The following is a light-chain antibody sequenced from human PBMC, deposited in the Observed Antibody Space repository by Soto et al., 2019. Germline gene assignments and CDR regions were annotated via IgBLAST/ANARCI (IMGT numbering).Light chain of an antibody. V-gene: IGKV3-11*01. CDR1: QSVSTY. CDR3: QQRSTWPLIT. Sequence: EIVLTQSPATLSLSPGERATLSCRASQSVSTYLAWYQQKPGLAPRLLIYDASNRATGVPARFSGSGSETDFTLTISSLEPEDFAIYYCQQRSTWPLITFGQGTRLEIK. J-gene: IGKJ5*01. CDR2: DAS.